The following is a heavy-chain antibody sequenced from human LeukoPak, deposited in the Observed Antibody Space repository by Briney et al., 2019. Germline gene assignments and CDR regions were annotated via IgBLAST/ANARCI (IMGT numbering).Heavy chain of an antibody. CDR1: GGSISSGDYY. CDR2: IYYSGST. V-gene: IGHV4-30-4*01. D-gene: IGHD2-15*01. CDR3: ASRVVAATNNWFDP. J-gene: IGHJ5*02. Sequence: SQTLSLTCTVSGGSISSGDYYWSWIRQPPGKGLEWIGYIYYSGSTYYNPSLKSRVTISVDTSKNQFSLKLSSVTAADTAVYYCASRVVAATNNWFDPWGQGTLVTVSS.